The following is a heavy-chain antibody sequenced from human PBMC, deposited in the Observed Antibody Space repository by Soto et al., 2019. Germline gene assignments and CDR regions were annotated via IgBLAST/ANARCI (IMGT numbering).Heavy chain of an antibody. CDR3: AIFPSWYVVDY. V-gene: IGHV4-39*01. CDR2: MFYGVTT. CDR1: GSSLTSSGYY. J-gene: IGHJ4*02. D-gene: IGHD2-21*01. Sequence: SETLSLPCTVSGSSLTSSGYYWGWIRQPPGKGLEWIASMFYGVTTYYNPSLKSRVTVSVYTSKYQFSLNLSSVAATDTVVYYCAIFPSWYVVDYWGQGTLVTVSS.